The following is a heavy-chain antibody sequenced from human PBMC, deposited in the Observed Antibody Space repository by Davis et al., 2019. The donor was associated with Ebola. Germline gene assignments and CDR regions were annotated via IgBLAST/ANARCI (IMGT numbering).Heavy chain of an antibody. Sequence: SETLSLTCTVSGGSISSSNWWSWVRQPPGKGLEWIGEIYHSGSTNYNPSLKSRVTISVDKSKNQFSLKLSSVTAADTAVYYCARIATVTANWFDPWGQGTLVTVSS. D-gene: IGHD4-17*01. CDR3: ARIATVTANWFDP. CDR2: IYHSGST. J-gene: IGHJ5*02. CDR1: GGSISSSNW. V-gene: IGHV4-4*02.